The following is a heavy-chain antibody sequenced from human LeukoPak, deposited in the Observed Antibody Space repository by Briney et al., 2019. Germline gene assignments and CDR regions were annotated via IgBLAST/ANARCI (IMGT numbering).Heavy chain of an antibody. CDR2: ITHSGST. CDR3: ARGDYFSNCVCLSSASGSYYHDS. V-gene: IGHV4-34*01. CDR1: GGSFSESS. J-gene: IGHJ4*02. Sequence: SETLSLTCAVSGGSFSESSWNWIRQTPGKGLEWIGEITHSGSTKYNPSLGSRVTISVDTSKAQFPLILTSVPAADTAVDYCARGDYFSNCVCLSSASGSYYHDSWGQGTLVTVSS. D-gene: IGHD3-10*01.